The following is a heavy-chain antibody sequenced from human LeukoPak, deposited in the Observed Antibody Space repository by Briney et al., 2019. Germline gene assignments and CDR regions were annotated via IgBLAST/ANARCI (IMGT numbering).Heavy chain of an antibody. CDR2: ISAYNGNK. J-gene: IGHJ4*02. V-gene: IGHV1-18*04. Sequence: ASVKVSCKASGYTFTSYGISWVRQAPGQGLEWMGWISAYNGNKNYAQKLQGRVTMTTDTSTSTAYMGLRSLRSDDTAVYYCARDRRYFDWLLSDYWGQGTLVTVSS. D-gene: IGHD3-9*01. CDR1: GYTFTSYG. CDR3: ARDRRYFDWLLSDY.